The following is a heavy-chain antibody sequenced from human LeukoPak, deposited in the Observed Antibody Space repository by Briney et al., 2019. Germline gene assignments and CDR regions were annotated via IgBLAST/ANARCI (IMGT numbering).Heavy chain of an antibody. Sequence: PSETLSLTCTVSGGSISSYYWSWIRRPPGKGLEWIGYIYYSGSTNYNPSLKSRVTISVDTSKNQFSLNLSSVTAADTAVYYCAREGYLPYYFDYWGQGTLVTVSS. D-gene: IGHD6-13*01. V-gene: IGHV4-59*01. CDR2: IYYSGST. J-gene: IGHJ4*02. CDR3: AREGYLPYYFDY. CDR1: GGSISSYY.